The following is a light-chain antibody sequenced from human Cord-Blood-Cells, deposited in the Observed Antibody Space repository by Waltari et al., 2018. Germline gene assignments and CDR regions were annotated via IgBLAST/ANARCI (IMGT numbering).Light chain of an antibody. Sequence: QLVLTQSPSASASLGASVKLTCTLSSGHSSYAIAWHQQQPEKGPRYLMKLNSDGSHSKGDGIPDRFSGSSSGAERYLTISSIQSEGEADYYCQTWGTGIHVFGTGTKVTVL. CDR1: SGHSSYA. J-gene: IGLJ1*01. CDR2: LNSDGSH. CDR3: QTWGTGIHV. V-gene: IGLV4-69*01.